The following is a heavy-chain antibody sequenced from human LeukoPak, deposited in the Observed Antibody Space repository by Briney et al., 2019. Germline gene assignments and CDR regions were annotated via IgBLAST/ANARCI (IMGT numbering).Heavy chain of an antibody. V-gene: IGHV3-64*01. CDR1: GFTFSSYA. CDR2: ISSNGGST. CDR3: ARGSGWYLNNWFDP. Sequence: GGSLRLSCAASGFTFSSYAMHWVRQAPGKGLEYVSAISSNGGSTYYANSVKGRFTISRDNSKNTLYLQMGSLRAEDMAVYYCARGSGWYLNNWFDPWGQGTLVTVSS. D-gene: IGHD6-19*01. J-gene: IGHJ5*02.